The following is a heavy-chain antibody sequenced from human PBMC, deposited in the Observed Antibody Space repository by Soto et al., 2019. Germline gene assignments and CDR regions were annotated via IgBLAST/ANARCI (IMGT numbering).Heavy chain of an antibody. J-gene: IGHJ5*02. V-gene: IGHV3-23*01. CDR3: AKDGGHTCYIGCWFDP. D-gene: IGHD2-15*01. Sequence: EVQLLESGGGLVQPGGSLRLSCAASGFTFSSSALTWVRQAPGKGLEWVSSISGSGGTTYYTDSVKGQFTMSRDTSKNTLYLQMNSLRAEDTAIYYCAKDGGHTCYIGCWFDPWGQGTLVTVSS. CDR2: ISGSGGTT. CDR1: GFTFSSSA.